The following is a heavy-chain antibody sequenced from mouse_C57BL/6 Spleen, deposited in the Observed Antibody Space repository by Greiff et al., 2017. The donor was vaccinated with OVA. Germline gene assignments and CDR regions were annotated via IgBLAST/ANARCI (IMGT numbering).Heavy chain of an antibody. J-gene: IGHJ1*03. Sequence: EVKLVESGGGLVQPGGSLKLSCAASGFTFSDYGMAWVRQAPRKGPEWVAFISNLACSIYYADTVTGRFTISRENAKNTLYLEMSSLRSEDTAMYYCARDDRDYGSSPGYFDVWGTGTTVTVSS. CDR2: ISNLACSI. CDR3: ARDDRDYGSSPGYFDV. CDR1: GFTFSDYG. V-gene: IGHV5-15*04. D-gene: IGHD1-1*01.